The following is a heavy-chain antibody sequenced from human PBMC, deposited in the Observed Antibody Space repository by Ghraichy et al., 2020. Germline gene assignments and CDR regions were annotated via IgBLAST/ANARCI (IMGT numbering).Heavy chain of an antibody. CDR2: IYYSGST. J-gene: IGHJ5*02. Sequence: SETLSLTCTVSGGSISSSSYYWGWIRQPPGKGLEWIGSIYYSGSTYYNPSLKSRVTISVDTSKNQFSLKLSSVTAADTAVYYCARHRLDYDFWSGSPPEFWFDPWGQGTLVTVSS. V-gene: IGHV4-39*01. D-gene: IGHD3-3*01. CDR3: ARHRLDYDFWSGSPPEFWFDP. CDR1: GGSISSSSYY.